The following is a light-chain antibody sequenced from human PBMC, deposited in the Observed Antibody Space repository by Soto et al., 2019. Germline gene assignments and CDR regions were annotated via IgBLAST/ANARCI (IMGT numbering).Light chain of an antibody. V-gene: IGLV1-40*01. CDR2: GNN. J-gene: IGLJ1*01. Sequence: QPVLTQPPSVSGAPGQRVTISCTGSSSNIGAGYEVHWYQQLPGTAPKLLIYGNNNRPSGVPDRFSGSKSGTSASLAITGLQAEDEADYYCQSYDSSLSALYVFGTGTKLTAL. CDR3: QSYDSSLSALYV. CDR1: SSNIGAGYE.